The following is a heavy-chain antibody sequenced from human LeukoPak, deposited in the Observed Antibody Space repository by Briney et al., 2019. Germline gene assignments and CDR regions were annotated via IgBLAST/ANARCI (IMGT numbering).Heavy chain of an antibody. CDR1: GFIFTNYF. V-gene: IGHV3-7*03. CDR2: IKHDGSEK. Sequence: GGSLRLSCAASGFIFTNYFMSWVRQAPGKGLEWEASIKHDGSEKYYVDSVRGRFTISRDNTKDSLYLQMSSLRAEDTAVYYCATGYYYGSGSYYLDPSWGQGTLVTVSS. J-gene: IGHJ5*02. CDR3: ATGYYYGSGSYYLDPS. D-gene: IGHD3-10*01.